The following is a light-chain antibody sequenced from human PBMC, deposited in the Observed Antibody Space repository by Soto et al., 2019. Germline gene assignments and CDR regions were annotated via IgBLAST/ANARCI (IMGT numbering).Light chain of an antibody. V-gene: IGKV1-5*01. CDR1: QSCSDW. CDR3: HQYNSYTWT. J-gene: IGKJ1*01. Sequence: IQMTQSASTLSASLGDRVTITWRASQSCSDWLAWYQQKPGNPPKLLIYDTSRLESAVPSRFSASPSGTEFTLTISGLQTDDFATYYCHQYNSYTWTFGQGTKVDIK. CDR2: DTS.